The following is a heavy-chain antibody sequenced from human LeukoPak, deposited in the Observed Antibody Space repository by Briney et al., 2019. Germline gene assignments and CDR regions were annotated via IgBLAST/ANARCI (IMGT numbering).Heavy chain of an antibody. CDR2: IRYDGSNK. J-gene: IGHJ4*02. Sequence: GGSLRLSCAASGFTFSSYGMHWVRQAPGKGLEWVAFIRYDGSNKYYADSVKGRFTISRDNSKNTLYLQMNSLRAEDTAVYYCAKCTSRTIAAVLYYFDYWGQGTLVTVSS. CDR3: AKCTSRTIAAVLYYFDY. CDR1: GFTFSSYG. V-gene: IGHV3-30*02. D-gene: IGHD6-13*01.